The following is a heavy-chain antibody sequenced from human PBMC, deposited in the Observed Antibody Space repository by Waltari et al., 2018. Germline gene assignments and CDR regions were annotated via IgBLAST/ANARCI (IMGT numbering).Heavy chain of an antibody. CDR2: ISGSASGT. CDR1: GFTFSRYG. J-gene: IGHJ3*02. V-gene: IGHV3-23*04. D-gene: IGHD6-19*01. CDR3: AKERGSGWTDAFDI. Sequence: EVQLVESGGGLVQPGGSLRLSCAASGFTFSRYGLSWVRQASGRGLEWVSGISGSASGTYYADSVKGRFTISRDNSENTLYLQMNSLRVEDTAVYFCAKERGSGWTDAFDIWGQGTVVTVSS.